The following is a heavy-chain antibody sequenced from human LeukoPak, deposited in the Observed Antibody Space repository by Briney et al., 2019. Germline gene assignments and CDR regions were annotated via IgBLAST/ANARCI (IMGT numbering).Heavy chain of an antibody. J-gene: IGHJ3*02. Sequence: GGSLILSCAASGFTFSSFWMHWVRQAPGKGLVWVSRIRSDGTSKTYADSVKGRFTISRDNAENALSLQMNSLRAEDTAVYYCARGSGYAVFDIWGQGTMVTVSS. D-gene: IGHD5-12*01. CDR3: ARGSGYAVFDI. CDR2: IRSDGTSK. CDR1: GFTFSSFW. V-gene: IGHV3-74*01.